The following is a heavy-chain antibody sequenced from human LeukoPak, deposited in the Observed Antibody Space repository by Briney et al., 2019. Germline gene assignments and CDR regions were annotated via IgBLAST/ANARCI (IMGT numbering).Heavy chain of an antibody. CDR3: ARQHSSGYFYFDS. CDR2: IYHSGST. CDR1: GGSITSYY. V-gene: IGHV4-59*08. J-gene: IGHJ4*02. Sequence: SETLSLTCTVSGGSITSYYWSWIRQPPGKGLEWIGYIYHSGSTNYNPSLESRVTISVDTSKNQFSLKLSSVTAADTAVYYCARQHSSGYFYFDSWGQGALVTASS. D-gene: IGHD3-22*01.